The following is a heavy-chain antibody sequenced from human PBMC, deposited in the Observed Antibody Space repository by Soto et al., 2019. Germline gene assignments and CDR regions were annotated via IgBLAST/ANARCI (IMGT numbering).Heavy chain of an antibody. D-gene: IGHD1-26*01. J-gene: IGHJ4*01. CDR1: GFTLISHY. V-gene: IGHV3-53*01. Sequence: AYGFTLISHYLCCAGQAPGKGLEWVSVIYSGNSTYYADSVKGRFTISRDNSKNTLYLQMNSLRAEDTAVYYCAREGGSYYFDYRGHGTLVTVSS. CDR2: IYSGNST. CDR3: AREGGSYYFDY.